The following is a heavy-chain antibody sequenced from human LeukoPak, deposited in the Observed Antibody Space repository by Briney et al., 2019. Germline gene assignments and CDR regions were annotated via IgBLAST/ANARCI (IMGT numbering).Heavy chain of an antibody. CDR3: VRLVGGDIDY. Sequence: SETLSLTCTVSGGSISSYYWSWIRQPPGKGLEWIGYIYYSGSTNYNPSLKSRVTISVDTSKNQFSLQLNSVTPEDTAVYFCVRLVGGDIDYWGQGTLVTVSS. CDR2: IYYSGST. CDR1: GGSISSYY. D-gene: IGHD5-12*01. J-gene: IGHJ4*02. V-gene: IGHV4-59*12.